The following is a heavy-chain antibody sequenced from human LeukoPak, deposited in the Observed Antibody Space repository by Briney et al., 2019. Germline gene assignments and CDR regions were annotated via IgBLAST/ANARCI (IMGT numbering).Heavy chain of an antibody. CDR3: ARSKWELPTGEFDY. V-gene: IGHV3-7*03. J-gene: IGHJ4*02. CDR1: GFTFSSYW. Sequence: GGSLRLSCEASGFTFSSYWMSWVRQAPGKGLEWVANIKTDGSEKYYVDSVKGRFTISRDNAKNSLYLQMNSLRAEDTAVYYCARSKWELPTGEFDYWGQGTLVTVSS. D-gene: IGHD1-26*01. CDR2: IKTDGSEK.